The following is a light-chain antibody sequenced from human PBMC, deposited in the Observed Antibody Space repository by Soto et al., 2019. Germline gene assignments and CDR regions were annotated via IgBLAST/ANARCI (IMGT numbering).Light chain of an antibody. CDR1: SSDVGGYNY. V-gene: IGLV2-14*03. CDR2: DVS. Sequence: QSALTQPASVSGSPGQSITISCTGTSSDVGGYNYVSWYQHHPGKAPKLMIYDVSYRPSGVSNRFSGSKSGNTASLTISGLLAQDEAEYYCNSYTSSSTLVFGGGTKLTVL. J-gene: IGLJ3*02. CDR3: NSYTSSSTLV.